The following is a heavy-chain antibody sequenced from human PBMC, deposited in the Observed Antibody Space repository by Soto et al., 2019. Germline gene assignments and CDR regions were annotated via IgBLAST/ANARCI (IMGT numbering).Heavy chain of an antibody. Sequence: QVQLVQSGAEVKKPGSSVKVSCKASGGTFNNYGMGWVRQAPGQGLEWMGGIIPMIGRTNYAQKFQGRITLTADSSRSTAYMELRSLRSDDTAVYYCASWDYDVLTGYSYDDWGQGTLVTVSS. D-gene: IGHD3-9*01. CDR3: ASWDYDVLTGYSYDD. V-gene: IGHV1-69*01. CDR1: GGTFNNYG. CDR2: IIPMIGRT. J-gene: IGHJ4*02.